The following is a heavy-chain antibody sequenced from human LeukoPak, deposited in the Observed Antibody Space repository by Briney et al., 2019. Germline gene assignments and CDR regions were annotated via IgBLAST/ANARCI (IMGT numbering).Heavy chain of an antibody. CDR2: IRSKAYGGTT. CDR3: ARDLRWRGGYYDSSGYDAFDI. D-gene: IGHD3-22*01. V-gene: IGHV3-49*03. CDR1: GFTFGDYA. Sequence: GGSLRLSCTASGFTFGDYAMSWFRQAPGKGLEWVGFIRSKAYGGTTEYAASVKGRFTISRDDSKSIAYLQMNSLKTEDTAVYYCARDLRWRGGYYDSSGYDAFDIWGQGTMVTVSS. J-gene: IGHJ3*02.